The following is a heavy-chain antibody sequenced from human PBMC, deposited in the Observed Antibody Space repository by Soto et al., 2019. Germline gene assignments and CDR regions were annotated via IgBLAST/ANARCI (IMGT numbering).Heavy chain of an antibody. CDR3: AKVTYDFWSGYYRYYFDY. J-gene: IGHJ4*02. Sequence: QVQLVESGGGVVQPGRSLRLSCAASGFTFSSYGMHWVRQAPGKGLEWVAVISYDGSNKYYADSVKGRFTISRDNSKNTLYLQMNSLRAEDTAVYYCAKVTYDFWSGYYRYYFDYWGQGTLVTVSS. V-gene: IGHV3-30*18. D-gene: IGHD3-3*01. CDR1: GFTFSSYG. CDR2: ISYDGSNK.